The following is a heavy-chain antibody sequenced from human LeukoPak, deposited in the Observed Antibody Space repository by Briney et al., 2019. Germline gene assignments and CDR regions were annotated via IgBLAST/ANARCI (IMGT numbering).Heavy chain of an antibody. J-gene: IGHJ6*02. CDR1: GFTFSSYG. CDR3: AREGSSSWFYYYGMDV. D-gene: IGHD6-13*01. Sequence: GGSLRLSCAASGFTFSSYGMHWVRQAPGKGLEWVAVIWYDGSNKYYADSVKGRFTISRDNSKNTLYLQMNSLRAEDTAVYYCAREGSSSWFYYYGMDVWGQGTTVTVSS. V-gene: IGHV3-33*01. CDR2: IWYDGSNK.